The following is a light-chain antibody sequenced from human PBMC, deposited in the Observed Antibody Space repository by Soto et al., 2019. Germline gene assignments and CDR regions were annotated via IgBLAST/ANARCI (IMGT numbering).Light chain of an antibody. V-gene: IGKV3-11*01. Sequence: EIVLTQSPATLSLSPGERATLSCRASQSVSSYLAWYQQKPGQAPRLLIYDASNRATGIPARFSGRGSGTDVALTISSLEPEDFAVYYCQQRSNWPSLYTFGQGTKLEIK. CDR1: QSVSSY. J-gene: IGKJ2*01. CDR2: DAS. CDR3: QQRSNWPSLYT.